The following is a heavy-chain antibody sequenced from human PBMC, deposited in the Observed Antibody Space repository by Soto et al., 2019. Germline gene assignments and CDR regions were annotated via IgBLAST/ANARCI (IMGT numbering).Heavy chain of an antibody. Sequence: QVQLVQSGAEVKKPGSSVKVSCKASGGTFSSSAFSWVRQAPGQGLEWMGGIMPIFRTPDYAQKFQGGVTISADESTSTAYMELRSLTSEDTGVYYCARDEDRQQLGGNYYYIMDVWGQGTTVTVSS. CDR3: ARDEDRQQLGGNYYYIMDV. CDR2: IMPIFRTP. D-gene: IGHD3-16*01. J-gene: IGHJ6*02. V-gene: IGHV1-69*12. CDR1: GGTFSSSA.